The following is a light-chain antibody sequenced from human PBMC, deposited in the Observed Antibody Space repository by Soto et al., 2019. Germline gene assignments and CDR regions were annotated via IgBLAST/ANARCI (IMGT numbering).Light chain of an antibody. CDR2: GNN. J-gene: IGLJ1*01. CDR1: GFNIGSNYD. CDR3: QSYDRGLTAVL. Sequence: QSVLTQPPSVSGPPGQRVTISCTGSGFNIGSNYDVHWYQQLPGTAPKLLIYGNNNRPSGVPDRFSASKSGFTASLAITGLQAEDEADYFCQSYDRGLTAVLFGTGTKVTVL. V-gene: IGLV1-40*01.